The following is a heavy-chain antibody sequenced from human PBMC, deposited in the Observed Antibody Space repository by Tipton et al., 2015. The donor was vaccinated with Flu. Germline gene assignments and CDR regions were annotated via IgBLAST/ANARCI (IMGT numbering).Heavy chain of an antibody. CDR3: TTIAAPLVIGY. D-gene: IGHD6-13*01. CDR2: IYSGGST. CDR1: GFTVSSNY. J-gene: IGHJ4*02. V-gene: IGHV3-66*01. Sequence: SLRLSCAASGFTVSSNYMSWVRQAPGKGLEWVSVIYSGGSTYYADSVKGRFTISRDNSKNTLYLQMNSLKTEDTAVYYCTTIAAPLVIGYWGQGTLVTVSS.